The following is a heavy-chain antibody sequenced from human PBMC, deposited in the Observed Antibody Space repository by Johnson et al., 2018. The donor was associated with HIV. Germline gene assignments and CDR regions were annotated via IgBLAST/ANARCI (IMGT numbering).Heavy chain of an antibody. CDR1: GFTFSDYY. CDR2: IYSGGST. V-gene: IGHV3-66*02. J-gene: IGHJ3*01. D-gene: IGHD6-19*01. Sequence: VQLVESGGGLVKPGGSLRLYCAASGFTFSDYYMSWIRQAPGMGLEWVSVIYSGGSTYYADSVKGRFTISRDNSKNTQYLQMNSLRAEDTAVYYCAKSSPPGLAPLGGWGQGTMVTVSS. CDR3: AKSSPPGLAPLGG.